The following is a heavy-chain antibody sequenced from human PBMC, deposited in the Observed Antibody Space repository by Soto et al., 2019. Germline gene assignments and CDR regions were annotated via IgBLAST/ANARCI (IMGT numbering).Heavy chain of an antibody. J-gene: IGHJ6*02. D-gene: IGHD3-3*01. V-gene: IGHV4-59*01. Sequence: RSLTCTVSGGSISSFYWTWIQQPPGKGLEWIGHIFYSGNTNYNPSLKSRLTISVDTSKIQFSLKLTSVTAADTAVYYCARGSYDFWSLGDYYYGMDVWGQGTTVTVSS. CDR1: GGSISSFY. CDR3: ARGSYDFWSLGDYYYGMDV. CDR2: IFYSGNT.